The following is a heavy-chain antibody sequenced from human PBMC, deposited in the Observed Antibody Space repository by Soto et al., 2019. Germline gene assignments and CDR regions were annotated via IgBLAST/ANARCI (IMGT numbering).Heavy chain of an antibody. V-gene: IGHV4-31*03. J-gene: IGHJ2*01. CDR1: GGSISSGGYY. CDR2: IYYSGST. D-gene: IGHD4-17*01. Sequence: QVQLQESGPGLVKPSQTLSLTCTDSGGSISSGGYYWSWIRQHPGKGLEWIGYIYYSGSTYYNPSLKSRVTISVDTSKNQFSLKLSSVTAADTAVYYCARDRGPDYGDLYGYFDLWGRGTLVTVSS. CDR3: ARDRGPDYGDLYGYFDL.